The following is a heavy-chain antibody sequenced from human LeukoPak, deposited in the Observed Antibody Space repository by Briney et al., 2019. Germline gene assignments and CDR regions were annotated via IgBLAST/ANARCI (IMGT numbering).Heavy chain of an antibody. CDR1: RGTLSSYA. J-gene: IGHJ4*02. D-gene: IGHD6-19*01. V-gene: IGHV1-69*01. Sequence: SVKVSCKASRGTLSSYAISWVGQAPGQGLEWMGGIIPIFGTANYAQKFQGRVTITADESTSKAYMELSSLRSEDTAVYYCARSTVGAVARFDYWGGGSLVTVSS. CDR3: ARSTVGAVARFDY. CDR2: IIPIFGTA.